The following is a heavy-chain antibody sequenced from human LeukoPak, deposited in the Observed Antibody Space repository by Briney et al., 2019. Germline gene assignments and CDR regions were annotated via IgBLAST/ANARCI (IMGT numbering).Heavy chain of an antibody. J-gene: IGHJ4*02. CDR1: GFTFSSYG. CDR2: IWYDGSNK. CDR3: ARGEAGYPFDY. Sequence: TGGSLRLSCAASGFTFSSYGMHWVRQAPGKGLEWMAVIWYDGSNKYYADSVKGRFTISRDNSKNTLYLQMNSLRAEDTAVYYCARGEAGYPFDYWGQGTLVTVSS. V-gene: IGHV3-33*01. D-gene: IGHD3-9*01.